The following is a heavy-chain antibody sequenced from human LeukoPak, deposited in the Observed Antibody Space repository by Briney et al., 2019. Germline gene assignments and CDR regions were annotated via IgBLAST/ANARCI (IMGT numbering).Heavy chain of an antibody. CDR3: ARVSSNWDTYFHY. CDR1: GYTFTDYY. CDR2: INPNSGGT. Sequence: ASVKVSCKASGYTFTDYYTHWVRQAPGQGLEWMGWINPNSGGTDYAQKFQDRVTMTRDTSINTAYMELSGLRSDDTAVFYCARVSSNWDTYFHYWGQGSLVTVSS. D-gene: IGHD7-27*01. J-gene: IGHJ4*02. V-gene: IGHV1-2*02.